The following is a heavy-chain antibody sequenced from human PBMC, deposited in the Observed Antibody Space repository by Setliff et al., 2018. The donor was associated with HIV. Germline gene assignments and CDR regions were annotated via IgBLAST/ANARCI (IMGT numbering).Heavy chain of an antibody. CDR1: GFNFNTDW. Sequence: GESLKISCTGSGFNFNTDWIVWVRQIPGKGLEWMGSIFPGDSDTRYSPSFQDQVTISVDKSISTAYLQWRSLKASDTAFYYCASLRGDYVGQYYYYMDIWGQGTQVTVSS. J-gene: IGHJ6*03. V-gene: IGHV5-51*01. D-gene: IGHD4-17*01. CDR3: ASLRGDYVGQYYYYMDI. CDR2: IFPGDSDT.